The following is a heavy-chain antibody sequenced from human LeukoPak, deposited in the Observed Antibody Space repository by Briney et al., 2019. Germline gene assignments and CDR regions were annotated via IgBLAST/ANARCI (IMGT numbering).Heavy chain of an antibody. CDR2: IIPIFGTA. J-gene: IGHJ4*02. CDR1: GGTFSSYA. V-gene: IGHV1-69*06. CDR3: ARSIVVVVAATGPFDY. Sequence: GSSVKVSCKASGGTFSSYAISWVRQAPGQGLEWMGGIIPIFGTANYAQKFQGRVTITADKSTSTAYMELSSLRSEDTAVYYCARSIVVVVAATGPFDYWGQGTLVTVSS. D-gene: IGHD2-15*01.